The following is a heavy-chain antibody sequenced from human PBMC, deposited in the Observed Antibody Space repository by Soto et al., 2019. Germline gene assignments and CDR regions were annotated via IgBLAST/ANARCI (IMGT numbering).Heavy chain of an antibody. Sequence: ASVKVSCKASGYTFTSYYMHWVRQAPGQGLEWMGIINPSGGSTSYAQKFQGRVTITRDTSASTAYMELSSLRSEDTAVYYCARDVGTRNIWNRFDYWGQGTLVTVSS. CDR2: INPSGGST. CDR1: GYTFTSYY. J-gene: IGHJ4*02. D-gene: IGHD1-1*01. CDR3: ARDVGTRNIWNRFDY. V-gene: IGHV1-46*01.